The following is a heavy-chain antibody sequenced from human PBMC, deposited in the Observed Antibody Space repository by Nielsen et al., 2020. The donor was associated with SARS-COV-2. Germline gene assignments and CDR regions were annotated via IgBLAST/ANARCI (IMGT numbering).Heavy chain of an antibody. CDR2: ISAYNGNT. Sequence: ASVKVSCKASGYTFTSYGISWVRQAPGQELEWMGWISAYNGNTNYAQKLQGRVTMTTDTSTSTAYMELRSLRSDDTAVYYCARDRPNYYDFWSGYLPEQYYYYYHGMDVWGQGTTVTVSS. CDR3: ARDRPNYYDFWSGYLPEQYYYYYHGMDV. CDR1: GYTFTSYG. J-gene: IGHJ6*02. D-gene: IGHD3-3*01. V-gene: IGHV1-18*01.